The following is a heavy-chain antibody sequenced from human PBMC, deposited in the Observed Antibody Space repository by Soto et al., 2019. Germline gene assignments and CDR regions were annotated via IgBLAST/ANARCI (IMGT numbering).Heavy chain of an antibody. CDR3: ARDRDCSGGSCLHAFDI. CDR2: INPSGGST. CDR1: GYTFTSYY. D-gene: IGHD2-15*01. J-gene: IGHJ3*02. V-gene: IGHV1-46*03. Sequence: ASVKVSCKASGYTFTSYYMHWVRQAPGQGLEWMGIINPSGGSTSYAQKFQGRVTMTRDTSTSTVYMELSSLRSEDTAAYYCARDRDCSGGSCLHAFDIWGQGTMVTVSS.